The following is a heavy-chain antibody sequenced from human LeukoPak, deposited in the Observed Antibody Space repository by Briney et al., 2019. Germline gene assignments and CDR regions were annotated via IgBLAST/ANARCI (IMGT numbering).Heavy chain of an antibody. D-gene: IGHD2-15*01. CDR1: GYTFTGYY. Sequence: ASVKVSCKASGYTFTGYYMHWVRQAPGQGLEGMGWINPNSGGTNYAQKFQGRVTMTRDTSISTAYMVMSRLRSDDTAVYYCARDLGYCSGGSCPDYYMDVWGKGTTVTVSS. J-gene: IGHJ6*03. CDR3: ARDLGYCSGGSCPDYYMDV. V-gene: IGHV1-2*02. CDR2: INPNSGGT.